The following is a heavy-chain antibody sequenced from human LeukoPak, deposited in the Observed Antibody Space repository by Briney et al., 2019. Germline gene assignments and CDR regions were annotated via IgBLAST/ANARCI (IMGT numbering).Heavy chain of an antibody. V-gene: IGHV3-30*02. CDR2: IRYDGSNK. CDR1: GFTFSSYG. CDR3: AKSGREYSSSPPPDY. D-gene: IGHD6-6*01. Sequence: GGSLRLSCAASGFTFSSYGMHWVRQAPGKGLEWVAFIRYDGSNKYYADSVKGRFTISRDNSKNTLYLQMNSLRAEDTAVYYWAKSGREYSSSPPPDYWGQGTLVTVSS. J-gene: IGHJ4*02.